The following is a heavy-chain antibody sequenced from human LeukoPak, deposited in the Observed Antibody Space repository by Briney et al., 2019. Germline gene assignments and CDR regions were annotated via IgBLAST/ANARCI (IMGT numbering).Heavy chain of an antibody. V-gene: IGHV1-46*01. J-gene: IGHJ6*03. Sequence: ASVKVSCKASGYTFTSYYMHWVRQAPGQGLEWMGIINPSGGSTSYAQKFQGRVTMTRDTSTSTVYMELGSLRSEDTAVYYCARRGYDFWSGYYSYYYYMDVWGKGTTVTVSS. CDR2: INPSGGST. CDR1: GYTFTSYY. CDR3: ARRGYDFWSGYYSYYYYMDV. D-gene: IGHD3-3*01.